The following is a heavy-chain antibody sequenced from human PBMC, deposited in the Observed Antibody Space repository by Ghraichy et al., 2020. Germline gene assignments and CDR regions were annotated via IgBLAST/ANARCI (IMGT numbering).Heavy chain of an antibody. CDR3: ARAITIFGVDYGGYYYYGMDV. V-gene: IGHV1-18*01. D-gene: IGHD3-3*01. CDR2: ISAYNGNT. CDR1: GYTFTSYG. Sequence: ASVKVSCKASGYTFTSYGISWVRQAPGQGLEWMGWISAYNGNTNYAQKLQGRVTMTTDTSTSTAYMELRSLRSDDTAVYYCARAITIFGVDYGGYYYYGMDVWGQGTTVTVSS. J-gene: IGHJ6*02.